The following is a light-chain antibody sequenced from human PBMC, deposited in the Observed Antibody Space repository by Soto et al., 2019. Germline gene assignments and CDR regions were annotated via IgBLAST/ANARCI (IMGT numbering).Light chain of an antibody. CDR2: DDT. V-gene: IGLV3-21*02. CDR1: NIGKKS. J-gene: IGLJ1*01. Sequence: SYELPQPPTVSVAPGQTARITCSGTNIGKKSVHWYQQRPGRAPVMVLYDDTKRPSGIPARFSGSNSGNTATLTIAGVEAGDEADYYCQVWDLSFAHYVFGSATKVTVL. CDR3: QVWDLSFAHYV.